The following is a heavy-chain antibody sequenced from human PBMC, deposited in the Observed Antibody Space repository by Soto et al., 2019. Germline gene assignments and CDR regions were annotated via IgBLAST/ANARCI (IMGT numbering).Heavy chain of an antibody. Sequence: GESLKISCEGSGYSFTSYWIGWVRQMPGKGLEWMGIIYPGDSDTRYIPSFQGQVTVSADKSISTAYLQWSSLKASDTAMYYCAGDLEGAKAYNWFAPWAREPWSPSPQ. CDR1: GYSFTSYW. D-gene: IGHD1-26*01. CDR2: IYPGDSDT. CDR3: AGDLEGAKAYNWFAP. V-gene: IGHV5-51*01. J-gene: IGHJ5*02.